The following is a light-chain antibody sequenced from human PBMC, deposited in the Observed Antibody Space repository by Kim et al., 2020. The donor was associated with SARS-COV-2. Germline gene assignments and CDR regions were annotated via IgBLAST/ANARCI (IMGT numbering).Light chain of an antibody. CDR2: DAS. CDR1: TSVSGN. Sequence: VSPGERVIRSCRASTSVSGNLAWYKVKPGQAPRLLIYDASTRATGIPARFSGSGSGTDFTLTISSLQSEDFALYYCQQYDNWPPYTFGQGTNLEI. J-gene: IGKJ2*01. V-gene: IGKV3-15*01. CDR3: QQYDNWPPYT.